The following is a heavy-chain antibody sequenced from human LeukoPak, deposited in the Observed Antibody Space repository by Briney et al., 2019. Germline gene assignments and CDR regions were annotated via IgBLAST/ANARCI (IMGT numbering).Heavy chain of an antibody. V-gene: IGHV1-8*01. Sequence: ASVKVSCKASGYAFTSYDINWVRQASGQGLEWMGWMNPTSGNTGYAQKFQGRVTMTRNTSISTAYMELSSLRSEDTAVYYCARGRVVVSFDYWGQGTLVTVSS. J-gene: IGHJ4*02. CDR2: MNPTSGNT. CDR3: ARGRVVVSFDY. D-gene: IGHD2-21*01. CDR1: GYAFTSYD.